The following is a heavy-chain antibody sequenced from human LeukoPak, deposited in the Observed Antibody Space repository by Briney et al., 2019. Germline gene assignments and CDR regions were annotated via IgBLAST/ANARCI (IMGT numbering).Heavy chain of an antibody. V-gene: IGHV3-48*03. CDR2: TASRGSPT. CDR3: VREDEHDAFDI. Sequence: GGSLRLSCGASGLTFSSSEMSWVRQAPGKGLEWLSYTASRGSPTFYADSVQGRFIISRDNAKNSLFLQMNSLRVEDTAVYYCVREDEHDAFDIWGQGTMVTVSS. J-gene: IGHJ3*02. CDR1: GLTFSSSE. D-gene: IGHD1/OR15-1a*01.